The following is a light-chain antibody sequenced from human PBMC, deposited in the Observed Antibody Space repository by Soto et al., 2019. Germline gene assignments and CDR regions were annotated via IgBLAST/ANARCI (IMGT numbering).Light chain of an antibody. CDR3: SSYTSSNTLL. V-gene: IGLV2-14*03. CDR2: DVS. CDR1: SSDVGGSNY. Sequence: QSALTQPASVSGSPGQSITISCTGSSSDVGGSNYVSWYQQHPGKVPKLLIHDVSNRPSEISDRFSASKSGDTASLTISGLQAEDEGDYYCSSYTSSNTLLFGGGTKVTVL. J-gene: IGLJ2*01.